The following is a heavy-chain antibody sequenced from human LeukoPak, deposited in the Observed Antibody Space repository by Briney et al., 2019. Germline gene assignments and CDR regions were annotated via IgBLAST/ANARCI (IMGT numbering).Heavy chain of an antibody. CDR3: ARPYSSSWTNWFDP. Sequence: GGSLRLSCAASGFTFSSYSMNWVRQAPGEGLEWVSYISSSSSTIYYADSVKGRFTISRDNAKNSLYLQMNSLRAEDTAVYYCARPYSSSWTNWFDPWGQGTLVTVSS. CDR1: GFTFSSYS. J-gene: IGHJ5*02. CDR2: ISSSSSTI. V-gene: IGHV3-48*01. D-gene: IGHD6-13*01.